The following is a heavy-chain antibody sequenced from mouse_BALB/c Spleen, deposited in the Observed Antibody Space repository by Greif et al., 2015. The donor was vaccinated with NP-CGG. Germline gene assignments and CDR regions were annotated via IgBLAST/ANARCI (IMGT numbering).Heavy chain of an antibody. CDR2: ISSGGGNT. J-gene: IGHJ2*01. Sequence: EVKLMESGGGLVKPGGSLKLSCAASGFTFSSYTMSWVRQTPEKRLEWVATISSGGGNTYYPDSVKGRFTISRDNAKNNLYLQMSSLRSEDTALYYCARYEYGNYDFDYWGQGTTLTVSS. CDR3: ARYEYGNYDFDY. V-gene: IGHV5-9*03. CDR1: GFTFSSYT. D-gene: IGHD2-10*02.